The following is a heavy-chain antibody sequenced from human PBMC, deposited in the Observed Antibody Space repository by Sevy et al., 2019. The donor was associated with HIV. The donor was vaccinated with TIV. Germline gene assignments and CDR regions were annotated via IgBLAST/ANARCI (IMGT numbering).Heavy chain of an antibody. CDR3: AGEHAGGRGDS. CDR1: GGSITSLY. J-gene: IGHJ5*01. D-gene: IGHD2-21*01. Sequence: SETLSLTCTVSGGSITSLYWNWIRQPPGKGLEWIANIYYNGHINYNPSLKSRVTFSLDTSKNQFSLRLSSVTAADTAMYYCAGEHAGGRGDSWGQGTLVTVSS. V-gene: IGHV4-59*08. CDR2: IYYNGHI.